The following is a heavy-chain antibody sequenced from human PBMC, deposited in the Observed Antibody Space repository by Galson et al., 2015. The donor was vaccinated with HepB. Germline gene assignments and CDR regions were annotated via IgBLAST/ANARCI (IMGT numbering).Heavy chain of an antibody. CDR2: IHPGDSDI. V-gene: IGHV5-51*01. CDR1: GYSFTNYW. CDR3: ARVNTTGHSFYHMDV. J-gene: IGHJ6*03. D-gene: IGHD5-18*01. Sequence: QSGAEVKKPGESLKIPCKGSGYSFTNYWIAWVRQMPGKGLEWMGIIHPGDSDIRHRPSFQGQVTISVDKSLTTAYLQWKSLKASDSAMYYCARVNTTGHSFYHMDVWGTGTTVTVSS.